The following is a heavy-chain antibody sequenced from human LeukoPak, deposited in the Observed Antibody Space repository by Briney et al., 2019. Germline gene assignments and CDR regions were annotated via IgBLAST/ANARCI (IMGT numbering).Heavy chain of an antibody. D-gene: IGHD3-22*01. V-gene: IGHV3-72*01. Sequence: PGGSLRLSCAASGFSFGDHYMDWIRQAPGKGLEWIGRTRDKSMSYTTEYAASVKGRFTISRDNSKNTLYLHMNSLRAEDTAVYYCAKESSGYNYGQLDYWGQGTLVTVSS. CDR2: TRDKSMSYTT. CDR1: GFSFGDHY. CDR3: AKESSGYNYGQLDY. J-gene: IGHJ4*02.